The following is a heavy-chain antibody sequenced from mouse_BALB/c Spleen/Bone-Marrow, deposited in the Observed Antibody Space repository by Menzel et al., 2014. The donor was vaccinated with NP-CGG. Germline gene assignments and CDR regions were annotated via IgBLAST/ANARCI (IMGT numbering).Heavy chain of an antibody. CDR1: GYTFTSYW. J-gene: IGHJ4*01. V-gene: IGHV1S132*01. CDR2: IFPGTDTT. Sequence: VQLVESGAELVKPGTSVKLSCKTSGYTFTSYWIQWVKQRPGQGLGWIGEIFPGTDTTYYNEKFKGKATLTIDTSSSTAYMHLNSLTSEDSAVYFCSSGTLYAMDYWGQGTSVTVSS. CDR3: SSGTLYAMDY. D-gene: IGHD3-1*01.